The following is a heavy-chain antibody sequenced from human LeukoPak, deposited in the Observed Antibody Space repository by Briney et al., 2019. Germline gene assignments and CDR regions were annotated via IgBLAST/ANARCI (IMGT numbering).Heavy chain of an antibody. V-gene: IGHV4-59*01. CDR2: VHYSGTT. CDR1: DGSITNYD. D-gene: IGHD4-17*01. Sequence: PSETLSLTCTVSDGSITNYDWSWVRQPPGKGMEFIGHVHYSGTTNYNPSLRSRVTISIDTSKKHFFLKLKSVTAADTSVYYCATGYGDFRVEGRYFYSWGQGTLVTVSS. CDR3: ATGYGDFRVEGRYFYS. J-gene: IGHJ4*02.